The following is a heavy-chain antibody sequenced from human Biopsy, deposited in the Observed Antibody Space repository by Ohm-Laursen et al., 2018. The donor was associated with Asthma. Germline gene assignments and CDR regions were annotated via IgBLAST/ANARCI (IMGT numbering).Heavy chain of an antibody. CDR3: ARTTYGDDGFDP. CDR2: IYYSGST. D-gene: IGHD4-17*01. J-gene: IGHJ5*02. V-gene: IGHV4-31*02. CDR1: GGSINIGDYY. Sequence: TLSLTWPVSGGSINIGDYYWSWIRQHPVKGLEWIGYIYYSGSTYYNPSLKSRVSISLDTSKNQFSLSLTSVTAADTAVYYCARTTYGDDGFDPWGQGTQVTVSS.